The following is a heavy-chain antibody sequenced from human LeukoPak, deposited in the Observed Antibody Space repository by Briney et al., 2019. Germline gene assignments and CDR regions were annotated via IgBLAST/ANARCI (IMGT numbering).Heavy chain of an antibody. Sequence: GGSLRLSCAASGFTFSTYWMSWVRQAPGKGLEWVANIKKDGSEKYYVEAVKGRFTISRENATKPLYLQMNSLRAEDTAVYYCAREGMEWLVTDPWGPGELVTVSS. D-gene: IGHD6-19*01. V-gene: IGHV3-7*05. CDR2: IKKDGSEK. CDR1: GFTFSTYW. J-gene: IGHJ5*02. CDR3: AREGMEWLVTDP.